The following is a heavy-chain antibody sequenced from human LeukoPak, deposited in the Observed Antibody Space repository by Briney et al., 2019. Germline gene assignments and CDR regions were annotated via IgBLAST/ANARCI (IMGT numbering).Heavy chain of an antibody. Sequence: GGSLKIPCKGSGYSFTSYWIGWVRQMPGKGLEWVGIFYPGGSDTRYRPSFQGQVTISADKSISTPYLQWSSLKAADTAMYYCARLSPLPALDALDFWRQGTMVTVSS. CDR3: ARLSPLPALDALDF. J-gene: IGHJ3*01. CDR1: GYSFTSYW. V-gene: IGHV5-51*01. CDR2: FYPGGSDT.